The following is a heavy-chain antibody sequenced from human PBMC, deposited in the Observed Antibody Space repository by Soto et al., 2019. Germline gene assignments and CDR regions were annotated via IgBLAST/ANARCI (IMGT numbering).Heavy chain of an antibody. J-gene: IGHJ6*02. Sequence: GGSLRLSCAASGFTFDDHAMHWVRQGPGKGLEWVSGISWNSGTIVYADSVKGRFTISRDNTKNSLYLQMDSLRREDTALYSCAKDIKSTGWYFGLDIWGQGTTVTVSS. CDR1: GFTFDDHA. CDR3: AKDIKSTGWYFGLDI. V-gene: IGHV3-9*01. CDR2: ISWNSGTI. D-gene: IGHD6-19*01.